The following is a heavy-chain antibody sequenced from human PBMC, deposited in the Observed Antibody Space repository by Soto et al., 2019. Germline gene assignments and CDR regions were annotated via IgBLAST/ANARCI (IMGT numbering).Heavy chain of an antibody. CDR2: ISGSTSYI. V-gene: IGHV3-21*01. CDR1: GFTFSSYS. Sequence: GGSLRLSCAASGFTFSSYSMNWVRQAPGKGLEWVSSISGSTSYIYYADSVKGRFTISRDNAKNSLYLQMNSLRAEDTGVYYCARLDTAMIPIDYWGQGTLVTVSS. D-gene: IGHD5-18*01. J-gene: IGHJ4*02. CDR3: ARLDTAMIPIDY.